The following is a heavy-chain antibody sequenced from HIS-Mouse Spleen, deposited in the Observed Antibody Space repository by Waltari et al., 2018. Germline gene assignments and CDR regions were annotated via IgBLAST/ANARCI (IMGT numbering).Heavy chain of an antibody. D-gene: IGHD6-13*01. CDR2: IYYSGST. V-gene: IGHV4-39*07. CDR3: AREIPYSSSWYDWYFDL. Sequence: QLQLQESGPGLVTPSETLSLTCTVSGGSISSSSYYVGWIRQPPGKGLEWIGSIYYSGSTYYNPSLKSRVTISVDTSKNQFSLKLSSVTAADTAVYYCAREIPYSSSWYDWYFDLWGRGTLVTVSS. CDR1: GGSISSSSYY. J-gene: IGHJ2*01.